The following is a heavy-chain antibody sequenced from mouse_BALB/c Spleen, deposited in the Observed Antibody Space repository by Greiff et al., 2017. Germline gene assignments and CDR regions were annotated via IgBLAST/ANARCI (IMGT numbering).Heavy chain of an antibody. Sequence: VQLKQSGAELVKPGASVKLSCTASGFNIKDTYMHWVKQRPEQGLEWIGRIDPANGNTKYDPKFQGKATITADTSSNTAYLQLSSLTSEDTAVYYCADRYEGDYWGQGTTLTVSS. CDR2: IDPANGNT. CDR3: ADRYEGDY. V-gene: IGHV14-3*02. CDR1: GFNIKDTY. D-gene: IGHD2-14*01. J-gene: IGHJ2*01.